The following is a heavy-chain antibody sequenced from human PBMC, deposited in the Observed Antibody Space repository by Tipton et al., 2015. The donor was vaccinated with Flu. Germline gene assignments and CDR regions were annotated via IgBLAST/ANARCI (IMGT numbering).Heavy chain of an antibody. CDR2: IYYRGNT. V-gene: IGHV4-61*01. D-gene: IGHD3-22*01. CDR3: ARTDSSTYYSPSYYFDY. Sequence: TLSLTCTVSGGSVGSGRYYWGWIRQPPGKGLEWIGYIYYRGNTNYNPSLKSRVTVSVDTSKNQFSLTLSSVTAADTAVYYCARTDSSTYYSPSYYFDYWGQGTLVTVSS. CDR1: GGSVGSGRYY. J-gene: IGHJ4*02.